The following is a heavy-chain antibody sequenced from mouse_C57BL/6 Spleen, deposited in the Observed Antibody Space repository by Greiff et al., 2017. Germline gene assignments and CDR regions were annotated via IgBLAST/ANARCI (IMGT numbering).Heavy chain of an antibody. Sequence: VQLQQSGAELVKPGASVKISCKASGYAFSSYWMNWVKQRPGKGLEWIGQIYPGDGDTNYNGKFKGKATLTADKSSSTAYMQLSSLTSEDSAVYFCARERDYYAMDYWGQGTSVTVSS. CDR3: ARERDYYAMDY. V-gene: IGHV1-80*01. CDR1: GYAFSSYW. J-gene: IGHJ4*01. CDR2: IYPGDGDT.